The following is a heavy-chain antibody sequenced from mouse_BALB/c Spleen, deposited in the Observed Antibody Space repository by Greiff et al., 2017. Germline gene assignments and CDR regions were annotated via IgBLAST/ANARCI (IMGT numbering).Heavy chain of an antibody. CDR3: VRDEYGAMDY. V-gene: IGHV10-3*03. CDR1: GFTFNTYA. Sequence: GGGLVQPKGSLKLSCAASGFTFNTYAMHWVCQAPGKGLEWVARIRSKSNNYATYYADSVKDRFTISRDDSQSMLYLQMNNLKTEDTAMYYCVRDEYGAMDYWGQGTSVTVSS. J-gene: IGHJ4*01. D-gene: IGHD1-2*01. CDR2: IRSKSNNYAT.